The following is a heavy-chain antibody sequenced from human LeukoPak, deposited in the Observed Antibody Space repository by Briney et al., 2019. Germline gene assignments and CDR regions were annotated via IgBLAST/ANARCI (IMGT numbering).Heavy chain of an antibody. CDR3: ASGVGATTHYFDF. J-gene: IGHJ4*02. CDR2: LSSNSDYI. Sequence: GGSLRLSCAASGFTFSSFTMDWVRRAPRKGLEWVSSLSSNSDYIYYADSVKGRFTISRDNAKNSLYLQMTSLRAEDTAVYYCASGVGATTHYFDFWGQGALVTVSS. V-gene: IGHV3-21*01. CDR1: GFTFSSFT. D-gene: IGHD1-26*01.